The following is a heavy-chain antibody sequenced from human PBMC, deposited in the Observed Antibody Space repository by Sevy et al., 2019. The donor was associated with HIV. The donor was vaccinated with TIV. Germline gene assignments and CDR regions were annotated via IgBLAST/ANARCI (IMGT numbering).Heavy chain of an antibody. J-gene: IGHJ3*01. D-gene: IGHD3-3*01. Sequence: GGSLRLSCVASGFTFSNAWMSWVRQAPGKGLEWVGRIKSKSDGATTDYAAPGKGRFTILRDDSKNTLYLEMNSLTTEDAAVYYCTRDRAYYDFWSGSDTFDVWGQGTMVTVSS. CDR1: GFTFSNAW. CDR3: TRDRAYYDFWSGSDTFDV. CDR2: IKSKSDGATT. V-gene: IGHV3-15*07.